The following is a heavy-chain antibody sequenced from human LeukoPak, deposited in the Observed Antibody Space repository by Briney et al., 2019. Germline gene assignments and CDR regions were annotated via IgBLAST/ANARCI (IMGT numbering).Heavy chain of an antibody. CDR1: GFTFSSYS. CDR2: ISSSSSYI. Sequence: GRSLRLSCAASGFTFSSYSMNWVRQAPGKGLEWVSSISSSSSYIYYADSVKGRFTISRDNAKNSLYLQMNSLRAEDTAVYYCASLGVAGRPYYYGMDVWGKGTTVTVSS. CDR3: ASLGVAGRPYYYGMDV. J-gene: IGHJ6*04. V-gene: IGHV3-21*01. D-gene: IGHD6-19*01.